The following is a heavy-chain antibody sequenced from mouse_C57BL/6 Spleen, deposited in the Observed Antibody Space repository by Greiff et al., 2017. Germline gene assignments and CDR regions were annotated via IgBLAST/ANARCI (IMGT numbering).Heavy chain of an antibody. D-gene: IGHD1-1*01. Sequence: EVNVVESGGGLVKPGGSLKLSCAASGFTFSDYGMHWVRQAPEKGLEWVAYISSGSSTIYYADTVKGRFTISRDNAKNTLFLQMTSLRSEDTAMYYCARPHYCSSSYDYYAMDYWGQGTSVTVSS. CDR2: ISSGSSTI. CDR1: GFTFSDYG. V-gene: IGHV5-17*01. CDR3: ARPHYCSSSYDYYAMDY. J-gene: IGHJ4*01.